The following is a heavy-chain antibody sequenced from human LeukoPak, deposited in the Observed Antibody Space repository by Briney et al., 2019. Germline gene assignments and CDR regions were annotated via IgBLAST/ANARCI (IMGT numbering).Heavy chain of an antibody. D-gene: IGHD3-22*01. CDR3: ARGGTQYYYDSSGYFDY. CDR2: ISAYNGNT. Sequence: GASVEVSFKASGYTFTSYGISWVRQAPGQGLEWMGWISAYNGNTNYAQKLQGRVTMTTDTPTSTAYMELRSLRSDDTAVYYCARGGTQYYYDSSGYFDYWGQGTLVTVCS. V-gene: IGHV1-18*01. CDR1: GYTFTSYG. J-gene: IGHJ4*02.